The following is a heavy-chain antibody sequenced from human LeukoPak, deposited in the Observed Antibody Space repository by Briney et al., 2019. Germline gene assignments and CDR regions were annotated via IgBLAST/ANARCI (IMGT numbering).Heavy chain of an antibody. V-gene: IGHV4-61*02. Sequence: PSQTLSLTCTVSGVSISSGSYYWSWLRQPAGKGLEWIGRIYTSGSTNYNPSLKSRVTISVDTSKNQFSLKLSSVTAADTAVYYCARDPLGGYCSGGSCYSDAFDIWGQGTMVTVSS. J-gene: IGHJ3*02. D-gene: IGHD2-15*01. CDR1: GVSISSGSYY. CDR2: IYTSGST. CDR3: ARDPLGGYCSGGSCYSDAFDI.